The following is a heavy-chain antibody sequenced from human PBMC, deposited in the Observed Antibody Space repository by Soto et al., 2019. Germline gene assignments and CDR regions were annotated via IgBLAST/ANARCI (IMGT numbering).Heavy chain of an antibody. Sequence: QVQLVESGGGLVKPGGSLRLSCAASGFTFRDYYMSWIRQAPGKGLEWVSYISSTGNSIYYTDSVKGRFTISRDNAKNSLYLQMNSLRAEDTAVYYCARDKSLFARITTMYWYFDLWGRGTLVTVSS. CDR3: ARDKSLFARITTMYWYFDL. D-gene: IGHD3-22*01. CDR2: ISSTGNSI. V-gene: IGHV3-11*01. CDR1: GFTFRDYY. J-gene: IGHJ2*01.